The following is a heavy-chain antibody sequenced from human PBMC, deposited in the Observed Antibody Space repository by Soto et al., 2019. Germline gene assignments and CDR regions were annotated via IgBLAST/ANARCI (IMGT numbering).Heavy chain of an antibody. CDR2: INNSGST. V-gene: IGHV4-34*01. CDR1: GGSFSGYY. D-gene: IGHD7-27*01. CDR3: ARGWGRIFDY. J-gene: IGHJ4*02. Sequence: QVQLQQWGAGLLKPSETLSLTCAVYGGSFSGYYWYWIRQPPGKGLEWIGEINNSGSTNYNPSLKSRVTLSVDTSKTQFSLKLSSVTAADTAVYYCARGWGRIFDYWGQETLVTVSS.